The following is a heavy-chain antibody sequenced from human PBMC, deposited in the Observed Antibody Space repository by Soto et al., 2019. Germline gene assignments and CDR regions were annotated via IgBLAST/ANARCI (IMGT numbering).Heavy chain of an antibody. V-gene: IGHV1-18*04. CDR1: GYTFRNYG. J-gene: IGHJ4*02. CDR3: ARDEGIRGFDS. CDR2: ISGYNGLT. D-gene: IGHD3-10*01. Sequence: QVQLVQSGDEVKKSGASVKVSCKASGYTFRNYGISWVRQAPGQGLEWMGWISGYNGLTAYAQNVQGRVTMTIDTPTTTVFMEMTGLRSNDTAVYYCARDEGIRGFDSWGQGTLVTVSS.